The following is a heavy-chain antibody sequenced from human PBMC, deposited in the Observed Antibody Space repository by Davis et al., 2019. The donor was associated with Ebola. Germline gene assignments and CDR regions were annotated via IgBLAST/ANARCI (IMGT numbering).Heavy chain of an antibody. J-gene: IGHJ4*02. CDR1: GGSISSYY. V-gene: IGHV4-38-2*02. Sequence: SETLSLTCTVSGGSISSYYWGWIRQPPGKGLEWIGSIYHSGSTYYNPSLKSRVTISVDTSKNQFSLKLSSVTAADTAVYYCARWGVGASYFDDWGQGTLVTVSS. D-gene: IGHD1-26*01. CDR3: ARWGVGASYFDD. CDR2: IYHSGST.